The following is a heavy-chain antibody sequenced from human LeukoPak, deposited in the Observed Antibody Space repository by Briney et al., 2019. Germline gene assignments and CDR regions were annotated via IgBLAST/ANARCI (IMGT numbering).Heavy chain of an antibody. J-gene: IGHJ3*02. CDR2: INYSGST. Sequence: PSETLSLTCTVSGGSISSSSYYWGWIRQPPGKGLEWIGSINYSGSTYYNPSLRSRVTISVDTSKNQFSLRLTSVTAADTAVYYCARGRTPRGAFDIWGQGTMVTVSS. CDR1: GGSISSSSYY. V-gene: IGHV4-39*01. D-gene: IGHD4-23*01. CDR3: ARGRTPRGAFDI.